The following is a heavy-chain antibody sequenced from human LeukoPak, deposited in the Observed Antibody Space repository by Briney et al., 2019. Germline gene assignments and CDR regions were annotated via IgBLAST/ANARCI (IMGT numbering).Heavy chain of an antibody. D-gene: IGHD6-6*01. V-gene: IGHV3-30-3*01. CDR3: RGISSGDAFDI. CDR1: GFTFSSYA. Sequence: GGSLRLSCAASGFTFSSYAMHWVRQAPGKGLEWVAVISYDGSNKYYADSVKGQFTISRDNSKNTLYLQMNSLRAEDTAVYYCRGISSGDAFDIWGQGTMVTVSS. CDR2: ISYDGSNK. J-gene: IGHJ3*02.